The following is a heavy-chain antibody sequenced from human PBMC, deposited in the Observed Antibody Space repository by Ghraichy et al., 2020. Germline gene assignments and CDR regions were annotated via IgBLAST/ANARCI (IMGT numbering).Heavy chain of an antibody. Sequence: GGSLRLSCAASGFTFSSYWMTWVRQAPGKGLEWVANIKQDGSEKYYVDSVKGRFTISRDNAKNSLYLQLNSLRAEDTAVYYCARAGAYVVSGVDYWGQGTLVTVSS. CDR1: GFTFSSYW. CDR2: IKQDGSEK. J-gene: IGHJ4*02. V-gene: IGHV3-7*03. D-gene: IGHD5-12*01. CDR3: ARAGAYVVSGVDY.